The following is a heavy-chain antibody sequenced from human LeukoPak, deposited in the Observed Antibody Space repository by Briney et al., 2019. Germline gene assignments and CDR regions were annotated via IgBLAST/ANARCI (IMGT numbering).Heavy chain of an antibody. CDR3: AKEEWLGKMNYFDY. V-gene: IGHV3-23*01. D-gene: IGHD3-3*01. J-gene: IGHJ4*02. Sequence: PGGSLRLSCAASGFTFSSYAMSWVRQAPGKGLEWVSSILGSGGGDSTYYADSVKGRFTISRDNFKNTLYLQMNSLRVDDTAVYYCAKEEWLGKMNYFDYWGQGTLVTVSS. CDR1: GFTFSSYA. CDR2: ILGSGGGDST.